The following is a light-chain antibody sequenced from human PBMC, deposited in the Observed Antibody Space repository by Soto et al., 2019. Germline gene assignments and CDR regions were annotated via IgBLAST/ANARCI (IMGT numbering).Light chain of an antibody. CDR3: QQYDISPPT. CDR2: QTS. J-gene: IGKJ3*01. CDR1: QNVRIY. V-gene: IGKV1-5*03. Sequence: DIQMTQSPSTLSASVGDRVTITCRASQNVRIYLAWYQQKPGKAPKLLIYQTSSLQGGVPSRFSGSGSETEFTLPISSLQPEDFETYYCQQYDISPPTFGLGTKVDIK.